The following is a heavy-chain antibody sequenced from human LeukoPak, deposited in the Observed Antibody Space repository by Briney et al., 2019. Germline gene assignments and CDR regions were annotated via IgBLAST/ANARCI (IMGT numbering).Heavy chain of an antibody. CDR3: ARLQGDCYPEVCAFDI. Sequence: GSSVKVSCKASGGTFSSYAISWVRQAPGQGLEWMGGIIPIFGTANYAQKFQGRVTITTDDSTSTAYMELSSLRSEDTAVYYCARLQGDCYPEVCAFDIWGQGTMVTVSS. J-gene: IGHJ3*02. CDR2: IIPIFGTA. V-gene: IGHV1-69*05. CDR1: GGTFSSYA. D-gene: IGHD2-21*02.